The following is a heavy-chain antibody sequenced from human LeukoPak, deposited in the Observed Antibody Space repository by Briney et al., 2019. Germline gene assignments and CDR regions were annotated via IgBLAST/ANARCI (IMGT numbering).Heavy chain of an antibody. D-gene: IGHD6-19*01. Sequence: SEDLSLTCTVSGGSMISYYWSWIRQPAGKGLEWIGRIHNSGSTNYNPSLKSRVSISVDKSKNQFSLRLSSVTAADTAVYYCARGGSSGPDYWGQGTLVTVSS. CDR3: ARGGSSGPDY. J-gene: IGHJ4*02. V-gene: IGHV4-4*07. CDR2: IHNSGST. CDR1: GGSMISYY.